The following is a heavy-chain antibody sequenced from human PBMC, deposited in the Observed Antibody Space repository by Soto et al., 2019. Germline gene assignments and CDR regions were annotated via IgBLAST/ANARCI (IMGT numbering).Heavy chain of an antibody. V-gene: IGHV4-31*03. Sequence: QVQLQESGPGLVKPSQTLSLTCTVSGGSISSGGYYWSWIRQHPGKGLEWIGYIYYSGSTYYNPSLKSRVTISVDTSKNQFSLKLSSVTAADTAVYYCARGQRILDILTGPIPKDYGMDVWGQGTTVTVSS. CDR3: ARGQRILDILTGPIPKDYGMDV. J-gene: IGHJ6*02. CDR2: IYYSGST. D-gene: IGHD3-9*01. CDR1: GGSISSGGYY.